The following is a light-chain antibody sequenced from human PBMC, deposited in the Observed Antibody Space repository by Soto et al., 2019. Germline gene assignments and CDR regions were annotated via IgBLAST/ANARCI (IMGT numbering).Light chain of an antibody. CDR2: DAS. CDR3: QQYHSYSLT. V-gene: IGKV1-5*01. J-gene: IGKJ1*01. CDR1: QSISSW. Sequence: IQMTQSPSTLSASVAASVTISCRASQSISSWLAWYQQKPGKAPKLLIYDASSLESGVPSRFSGSGSGTEFTLTISSLQPDDFATYYCQQYHSYSLTFGQGTKVDIK.